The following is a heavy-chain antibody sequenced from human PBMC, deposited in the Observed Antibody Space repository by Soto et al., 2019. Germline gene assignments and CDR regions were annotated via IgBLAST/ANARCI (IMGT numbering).Heavy chain of an antibody. J-gene: IGHJ6*02. D-gene: IGHD3-3*01. CDR2: ISYDGSNK. CDR1: GFTFSSYG. V-gene: IGHV3-30*18. Sequence: LRLSCAASGFTFSSYGMHWVRQAPGKGLEWVAVISYDGSNKYYADSVKGRFTISRDNSKNTLYLQMNSLRAEDTAVYYCAKDYDFWSGYRASHYYGMDVWGQGTTVTVSS. CDR3: AKDYDFWSGYRASHYYGMDV.